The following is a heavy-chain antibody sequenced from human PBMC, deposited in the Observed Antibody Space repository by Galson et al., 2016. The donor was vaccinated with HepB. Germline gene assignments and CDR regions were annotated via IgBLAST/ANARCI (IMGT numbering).Heavy chain of an antibody. V-gene: IGHV4-31*03. CDR1: GGSISSGGYY. CDR2: MYYGGST. J-gene: IGHJ4*02. Sequence: TLSLTCTVSGGSISSGGYYWSWIRQHPGKGLEWIGYMYYGGSTYYNPSLKSRVTNSVDTSKSLFSLKLISVTAADTAVYFCARWLLSIGAQIWGQGTLVTVSS. D-gene: IGHD2-2*01. CDR3: ARWLLSIGAQI.